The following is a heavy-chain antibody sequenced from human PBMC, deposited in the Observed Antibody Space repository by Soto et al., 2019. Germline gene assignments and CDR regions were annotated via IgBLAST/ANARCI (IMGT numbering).Heavy chain of an antibody. V-gene: IGHV3-30-3*01. CDR1: GFTFSSYA. CDR3: ARDSALDGYKPFDP. J-gene: IGHJ5*02. CDR2: ISYDGSNK. D-gene: IGHD5-12*01. Sequence: GGSLRLSCAASGFTFSSYAMHWVRQAPGKGLEWVAVISYDGSNKYYADSVKGRFTISRDNSKNTLYLQMNSLRAEDTAVYYCARDSALDGYKPFDPWGQGTLVTVSS.